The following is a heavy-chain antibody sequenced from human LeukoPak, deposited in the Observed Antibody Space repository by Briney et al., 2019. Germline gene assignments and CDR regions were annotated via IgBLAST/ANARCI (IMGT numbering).Heavy chain of an antibody. D-gene: IGHD6-25*01. J-gene: IGHJ4*02. CDR1: GFTFSSFS. V-gene: IGHV3-23*01. CDR3: AKGSVGNADFAS. CDR2: IIVSGAT. Sequence: GGTLRLSCAASGFTFSSFSMTWVRQAPGKGLEWVSSIIVSGATYYADSVKGRFTISRDSFRCMLFLQMDSLRVEDTAVYFCAKGSVGNADFASWGQGDLVTVSS.